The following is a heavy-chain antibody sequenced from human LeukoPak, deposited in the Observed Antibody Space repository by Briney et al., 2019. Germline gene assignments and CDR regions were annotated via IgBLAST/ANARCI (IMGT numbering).Heavy chain of an antibody. Sequence: GGSLRLSCAASGFTFSSYAMSWVRQAPGKGLEWVSAISGSGGSTYYADSVKGRFTISRDNSKNTLYLQMNSLRAEDTAVYYCAKDPSRIVVVPAATSYDAFDIWGQGTMVTVSS. V-gene: IGHV3-23*01. D-gene: IGHD2-2*01. CDR1: GFTFSSYA. CDR3: AKDPSRIVVVPAATSYDAFDI. J-gene: IGHJ3*02. CDR2: ISGSGGST.